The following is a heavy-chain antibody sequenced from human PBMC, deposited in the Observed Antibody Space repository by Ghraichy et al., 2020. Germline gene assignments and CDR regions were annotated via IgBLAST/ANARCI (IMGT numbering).Heavy chain of an antibody. Sequence: SETLSLTCAVYGGSFSGYYWSWIRQPPGKGLEWIGEINHSGSINYNPSLKSRVTISVDTSKNQFSLKLSSVTAADTAVYYCARAHPVLLEWLLYSRGYFDYWGQGTLVTVSS. CDR1: GGSFSGYY. D-gene: IGHD3-3*01. V-gene: IGHV4-34*01. CDR3: ARAHPVLLEWLLYSRGYFDY. J-gene: IGHJ4*02. CDR2: INHSGSI.